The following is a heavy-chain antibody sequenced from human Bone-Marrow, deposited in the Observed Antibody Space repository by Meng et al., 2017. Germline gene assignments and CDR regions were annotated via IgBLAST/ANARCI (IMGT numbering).Heavy chain of an antibody. D-gene: IGHD6-13*01. Sequence: QSHTQQWGARLLMPPETLSLTCAVYGGFCSGYYWSWIRQPPGKGLEWIGEINHSGSTNYNPSLKSRVTISVDTSKNQFSLKLSSVTAADTAVYYCARGRIAAAAALAYWGQGTLVTVSS. V-gene: IGHV4-34*01. CDR3: ARGRIAAAAALAY. J-gene: IGHJ4*02. CDR1: GGFCSGYY. CDR2: INHSGST.